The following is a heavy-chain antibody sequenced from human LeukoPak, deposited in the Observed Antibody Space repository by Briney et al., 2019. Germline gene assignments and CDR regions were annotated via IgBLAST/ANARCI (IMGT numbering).Heavy chain of an antibody. CDR1: GGSISSYY. D-gene: IGHD4-17*01. J-gene: IGHJ4*02. V-gene: IGHV4-59*01. Sequence: HSETLSLTCTVSGGSISSYYWSWIRQPPGKGLEWIGYIYYSGSTNYNPSLKSRVTISVDTSKNQFSLKLSSVTAADTAVYYCARVNRGDYVPYWGQGTLVTVSS. CDR2: IYYSGST. CDR3: ARVNRGDYVPY.